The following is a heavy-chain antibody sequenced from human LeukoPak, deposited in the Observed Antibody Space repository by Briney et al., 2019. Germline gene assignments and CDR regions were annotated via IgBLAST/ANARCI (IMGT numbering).Heavy chain of an antibody. CDR2: ISGSGGGT. V-gene: IGHV3-23*01. CDR1: GFTFSTYG. CDR3: AKHSSSWHYFDY. J-gene: IGHJ4*02. D-gene: IGHD6-13*01. Sequence: GGSLRLSCAASGFTFSTYGMSWVRQAPGKGLEWVSAISGSGGGTYFADSVKGRFTISRDNSKNTLFLQMDSLRADDTAVYYCAKHSSSWHYFDYWGQGALVTVSS.